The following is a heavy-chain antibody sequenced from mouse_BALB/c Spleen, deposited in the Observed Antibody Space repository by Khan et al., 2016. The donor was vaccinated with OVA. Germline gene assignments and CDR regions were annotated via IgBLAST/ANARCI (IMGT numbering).Heavy chain of an antibody. CDR2: IWGDGTT. D-gene: IGHD2-10*01. J-gene: IGHJ4*01. V-gene: IGHV2-6-7*01. CDR1: GFSLTGYG. CDR3: ARAYYGNYREAMDY. Sequence: QVQLKESGPGLVAPSQSLSITCTVSGFSLTGYGVNWVRQPPGKGLEWLGMIWGDGTTDYNSALNSRLSISKDNSKSQVFLKMNSLQTDDTARDYFARAYYGNYREAMDYWGQGTSVTVSS.